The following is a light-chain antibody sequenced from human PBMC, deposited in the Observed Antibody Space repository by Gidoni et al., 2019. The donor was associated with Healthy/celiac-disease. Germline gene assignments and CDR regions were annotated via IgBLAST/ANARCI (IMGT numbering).Light chain of an antibody. J-gene: IGLJ3*02. V-gene: IGLV1-47*01. Sequence: QSVLTQPPPASGTPGQRVTISCSGSSSNIGSNYVSWYQQLPGTAPKLLIYRNNQRPSGVPDRFSGSKSGTSASLAISGLRSEDEADYYCAAWDDSLSAWVFGGGTKLTVL. CDR2: RNN. CDR3: AAWDDSLSAWV. CDR1: SSNIGSNY.